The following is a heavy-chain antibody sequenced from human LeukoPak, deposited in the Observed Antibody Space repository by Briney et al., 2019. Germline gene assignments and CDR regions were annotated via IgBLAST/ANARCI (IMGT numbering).Heavy chain of an antibody. J-gene: IGHJ6*03. CDR3: ARWRVAATYYYYYMDV. Sequence: PSESLSLTCTVSGGSISSYYWSWVRQPQGKGLEWIGYIYYGGSTNYNTSLRGRFTISGDTSKNQFSLRLISLTATATAVYSWARWRVAATYYYYYMDVWGKGTTVTLSS. CDR2: IYYGGST. CDR1: GGSISSYY. D-gene: IGHD2-15*01. V-gene: IGHV4-59*01.